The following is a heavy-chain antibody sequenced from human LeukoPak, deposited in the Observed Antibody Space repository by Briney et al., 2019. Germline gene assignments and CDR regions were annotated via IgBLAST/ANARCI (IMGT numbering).Heavy chain of an antibody. Sequence: ASVKVSCKASGYTFTSYDINWVRQATGQGLEWMGWMNPNSGNTGYAQKFQGRVTMTRNTSISTAYMELSSLRSEDTAVYYCARGRSYDYVWGSYVKHDYWGQGTLVTVSS. CDR3: ARGRSYDYVWGSYVKHDY. J-gene: IGHJ4*02. CDR1: GYTFTSYD. V-gene: IGHV1-8*01. D-gene: IGHD3-16*01. CDR2: MNPNSGNT.